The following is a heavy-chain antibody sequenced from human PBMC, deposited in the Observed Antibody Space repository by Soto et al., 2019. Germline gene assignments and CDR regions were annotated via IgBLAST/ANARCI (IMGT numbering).Heavy chain of an antibody. CDR2: ISGSDGTT. CDR3: ANSTYYSDSSGYADFDY. J-gene: IGHJ4*02. D-gene: IGHD3-22*01. V-gene: IGHV3-23*01. Sequence: EVQLLESGGGLVQPGGSLRLSCAASGFTFNRYAMSWVRQAPGKGLEWVSGISGSDGTTYYADSLTGRFTLSRDNSKNTLYLQINSLRAEDTAVYYCANSTYYSDSSGYADFDYWGQGTLVTVSS. CDR1: GFTFNRYA.